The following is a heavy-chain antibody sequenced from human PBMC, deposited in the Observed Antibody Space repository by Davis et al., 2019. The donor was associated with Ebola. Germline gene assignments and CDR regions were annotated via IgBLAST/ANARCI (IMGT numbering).Heavy chain of an antibody. J-gene: IGHJ6*02. CDR2: HYSGGSK. CDR1: GLTVSGNY. Sequence: GESLKISCAASGLTVSGNYMTWVRQAPGKGLEWVSIHYSGGSKYYVDSVKGRFTISRDRSKNTLYLQMNSLRAEDTAVYYCARSRFPYGMDVWGQGTTVTVSS. V-gene: IGHV3-53*01. D-gene: IGHD3-3*01. CDR3: ARSRFPYGMDV.